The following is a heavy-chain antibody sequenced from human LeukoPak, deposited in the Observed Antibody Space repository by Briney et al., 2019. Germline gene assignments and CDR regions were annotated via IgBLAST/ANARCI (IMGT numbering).Heavy chain of an antibody. D-gene: IGHD3-16*01. V-gene: IGHV4-59*01. Sequence: SETLSLTCTVSGGSISSYYWSWIRQPPGKGLEWIGYIYYSGSTNYNPSLKSRVTISVDTSKNQFSLKLSSVTAADTAVYYCARGRLRLGELYPYYFDYWGQGTLVIVSS. CDR1: GGSISSYY. J-gene: IGHJ4*02. CDR3: ARGRLRLGELYPYYFDY. CDR2: IYYSGST.